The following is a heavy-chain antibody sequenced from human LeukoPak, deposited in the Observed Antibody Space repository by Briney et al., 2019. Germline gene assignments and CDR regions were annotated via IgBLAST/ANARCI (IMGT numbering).Heavy chain of an antibody. J-gene: IGHJ4*02. CDR3: ARSGDYYDSSGYRY. D-gene: IGHD3-22*01. CDR1: GYTFTSYG. Sequence: ASVKVSCKASGYTFTSYGISWVRQAPGQGLEWMGWISAYNGNTNYAQKLQGRVTMTTDTSTSTAYMELRSLRSDDTAVYYCARSGDYYDSSGYRYWGQGTLVNVSS. V-gene: IGHV1-18*01. CDR2: ISAYNGNT.